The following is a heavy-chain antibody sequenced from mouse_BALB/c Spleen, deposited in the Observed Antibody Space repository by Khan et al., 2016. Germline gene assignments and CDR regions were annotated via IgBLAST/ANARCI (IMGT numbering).Heavy chain of an antibody. CDR1: GFIFSNHW. CDR2: ISLKSNHYTT. D-gene: IGHD1-1*02. V-gene: IGHV6-6*02. J-gene: IGHJ2*01. Sequence: DVQLEVSGGGLVKPGASMKLSCVASGFIFSNHWMNWIRPSPEQGLEWVAEISLKSNHYTTHNAESVRGRFTISRADSKISVHLQMNNSRAEGTCIDCCTRQGGCYGCFDYWGQGTTLAVSS. CDR3: TRQGGCYGCFDY.